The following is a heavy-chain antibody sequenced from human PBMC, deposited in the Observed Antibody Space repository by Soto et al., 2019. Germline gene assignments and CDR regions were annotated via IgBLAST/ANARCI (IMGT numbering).Heavy chain of an antibody. CDR2: LSSSSTYI. J-gene: IGHJ6*03. V-gene: IGHV3-21*01. CDR1: GFTFSSYN. Sequence: PGGSLRLSCAASGFTFSSYNMNWVRQAPGKGLEWVSSLSSSSTYIYYADSVKGRFTISRDNAKNSLYLQMNSLRAEDTAVYYCARDGGLHRSSWYGGYYYYMDVWGKGTTVNVSS. CDR3: ARDGGLHRSSWYGGYYYYMDV. D-gene: IGHD6-13*01.